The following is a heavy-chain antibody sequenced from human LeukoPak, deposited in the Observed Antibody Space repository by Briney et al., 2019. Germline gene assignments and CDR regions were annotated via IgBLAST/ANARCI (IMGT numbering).Heavy chain of an antibody. CDR3: ARRGDYGDPVNY. CDR2: IYYSGTT. J-gene: IGHJ4*02. Sequence: PSETLSLTCTVSGESISSSNNYRAWIRQPPGKGLEWIGAIYYSGTTYYNPSLKSRVIISVDMSKNQFSLKLSSVTAADTAVYYCARRGDYGDPVNYWGQGTLVTVSS. CDR1: GESISSSNNY. V-gene: IGHV4-39*01. D-gene: IGHD4-17*01.